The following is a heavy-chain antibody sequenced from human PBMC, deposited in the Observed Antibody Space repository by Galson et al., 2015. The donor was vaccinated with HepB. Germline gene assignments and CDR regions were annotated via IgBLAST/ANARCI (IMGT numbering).Heavy chain of an antibody. V-gene: IGHV7-4-1*02. CDR1: GYTFTSYA. CDR3: ARDWSRPYGSGSKYGMDV. J-gene: IGHJ6*02. CDR2: INNNTGNP. D-gene: IGHD3-10*01. Sequence: SVKVSCKASGYTFTSYAMNWVRQAPGQGLEWMGWINNNTGNPTYAQGFTGRFVFSLDTSVSTAYLQISSLKAEDTAVYYCARDWSRPYGSGSKYGMDVWGQGTTVTVSS.